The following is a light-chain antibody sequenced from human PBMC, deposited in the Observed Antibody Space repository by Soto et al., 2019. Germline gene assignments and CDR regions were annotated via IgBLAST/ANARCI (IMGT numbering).Light chain of an antibody. CDR3: QQRGHWPS. V-gene: IGKV3-11*01. J-gene: IGKJ4*01. Sequence: EIVLTPSPATLSLSPGERATLSCRASQSLDNYLAWYQHKPGQAPRLLIYDASTRATDIPPRFSGSGSGTDFTLTISSLEPEDFAVYYCQQRGHWPSFGGGTKVEIK. CDR1: QSLDNY. CDR2: DAS.